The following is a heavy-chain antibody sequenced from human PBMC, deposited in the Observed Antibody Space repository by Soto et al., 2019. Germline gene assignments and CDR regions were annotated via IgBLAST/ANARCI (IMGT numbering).Heavy chain of an antibody. Sequence: EVQLLESGGGLVQPGGSLRLSCAASGFTFSNYAMSWVRQAPGKGLECVSSITGTGGRTYYADSVKGRFTISRDNSKNTLYLQTNSLRAEDTALYYCAKDLRVLLWFGALDAFDFWGQGTMVTVSS. CDR3: AKDLRVLLWFGALDAFDF. J-gene: IGHJ3*01. CDR2: ITGTGGRT. V-gene: IGHV3-23*01. D-gene: IGHD3-10*01. CDR1: GFTFSNYA.